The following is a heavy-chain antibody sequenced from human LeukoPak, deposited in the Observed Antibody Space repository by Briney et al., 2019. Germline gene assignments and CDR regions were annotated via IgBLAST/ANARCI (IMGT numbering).Heavy chain of an antibody. CDR3: ARVEKYYYDSSGEGALDY. Sequence: ASVKVSCKASGYTFTGYYTHWVRQAPGQGLEWMGWINPNSGGTNYAQKFQGRVTMTGDTSISTAYMELSRLRSDDTAVYYCARVEKYYYDSSGEGALDYWSQGTLVTVSS. D-gene: IGHD3-22*01. V-gene: IGHV1-2*02. J-gene: IGHJ4*02. CDR2: INPNSGGT. CDR1: GYTFTGYY.